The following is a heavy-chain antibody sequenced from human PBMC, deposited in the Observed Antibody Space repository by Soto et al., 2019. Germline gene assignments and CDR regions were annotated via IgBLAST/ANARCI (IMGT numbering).Heavy chain of an antibody. Sequence: SETLSVRYSVAWGSLSSYYWSRILKPPGKGLEWIGYIYYNVNTNYNPSLKSRVTISVDTSKNQFSLKLSSVTAADTAVHYCARHETLHGGYDYWGQGTLVTVSS. CDR2: IYYNVNT. J-gene: IGHJ4*02. CDR1: WGSLSSYY. V-gene: IGHV4-59*08. D-gene: IGHD5-12*01. CDR3: ARHETLHGGYDY.